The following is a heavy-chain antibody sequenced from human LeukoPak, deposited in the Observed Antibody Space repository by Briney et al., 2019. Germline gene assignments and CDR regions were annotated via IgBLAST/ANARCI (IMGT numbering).Heavy chain of an antibody. Sequence: SETLSLTCAVYGGSFSGYYWSWIRQPPGKGLEWIGEINHSGSTNYNPSLKSRVAISVDTSKNQFSLKLSSVTAADTAVYYCARDGADMVRGNYYYYMDVWGKGTTVTISS. J-gene: IGHJ6*03. CDR1: GGSFSGYY. CDR2: INHSGST. V-gene: IGHV4-34*01. D-gene: IGHD3-10*01. CDR3: ARDGADMVRGNYYYYMDV.